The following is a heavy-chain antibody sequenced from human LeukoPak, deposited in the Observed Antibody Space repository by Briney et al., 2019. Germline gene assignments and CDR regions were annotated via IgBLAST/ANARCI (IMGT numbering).Heavy chain of an antibody. V-gene: IGHV4-59*01. J-gene: IGHJ3*02. Sequence: SETLSLTCTVSGGSISSYYWSWIRQPPGKGLEWIGYIYYSGSTNYNPSLRSRVTISVDTSKNQFSLKLSSVTAADTAVYYCARDFAPTLGYDYVWGSYRQEGAFDIWGQGTMVTVSS. CDR3: ARDFAPTLGYDYVWGSYRQEGAFDI. CDR1: GGSISSYY. CDR2: IYYSGST. D-gene: IGHD3-16*02.